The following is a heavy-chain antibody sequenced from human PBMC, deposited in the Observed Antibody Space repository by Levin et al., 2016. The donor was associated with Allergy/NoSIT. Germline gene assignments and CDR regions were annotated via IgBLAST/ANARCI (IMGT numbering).Heavy chain of an antibody. D-gene: IGHD4-11*01. CDR1: GFTFSNYY. CDR3: AGYDHSNYLAY. J-gene: IGHJ4*02. Sequence: GGSLRLSCAASGFTFSNYYMNWIRQAPGKGLEWVSYISGSSTHTDYADSVKGRFTISRDNAKNSLYLQMNRLRAEDTAVYYCAGYDHSNYLAYWGQGTLLTVSS. CDR2: ISGSSTHT. V-gene: IGHV3-11*03.